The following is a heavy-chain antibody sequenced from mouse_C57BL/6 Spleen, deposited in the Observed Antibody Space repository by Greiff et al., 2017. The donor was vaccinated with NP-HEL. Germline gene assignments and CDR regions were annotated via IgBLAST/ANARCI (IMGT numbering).Heavy chain of an antibody. CDR1: GYTFTDYY. CDR3: ARTHGFAY. J-gene: IGHJ3*01. V-gene: IGHV1-26*01. Sequence: EVQLQQSGPELVKPGASVKISCKASGYTFTDYYMNWVKQSHGKSLEWIGDINPNNGGTSYNQKFKGKATLTVDKSSSTAYMELRSLTSEDSAVYYCARTHGFAYWGQGTLVTVSA. CDR2: INPNNGGT.